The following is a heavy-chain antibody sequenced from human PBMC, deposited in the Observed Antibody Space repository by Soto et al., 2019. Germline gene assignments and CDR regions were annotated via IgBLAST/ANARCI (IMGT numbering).Heavy chain of an antibody. CDR1: GFTFSSYA. CDR3: ARRGSGSHSDH. J-gene: IGHJ5*02. CDR2: ISGSGDST. D-gene: IGHD1-26*01. Sequence: EVQLLESGGGLVQPGGSLRLSCAASGFTFSSYAMRWVRQAPGKGLEWVSAISGSGDSTYYADSVKGRFTISRDNSKNTLYLQMNSLRAEDTAKYYCARRGSGSHSDHWGQGTLVTVSS. V-gene: IGHV3-23*01.